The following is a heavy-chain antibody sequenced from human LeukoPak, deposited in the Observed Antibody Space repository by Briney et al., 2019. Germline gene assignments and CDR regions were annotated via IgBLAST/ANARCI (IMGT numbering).Heavy chain of an antibody. Sequence: RSSETLSLTCTVSGGSISSSSYYWGWIRQPPGKGLEWIGSIYYSGSTYYNPSLKSRVTISVDTSKNQFSLKLSSVTAADTAVYYCARGQQLVRYWGQGTLVTVFS. CDR1: GGSISSSSYY. D-gene: IGHD6-13*01. CDR2: IYYSGST. CDR3: ARGQQLVRY. J-gene: IGHJ4*02. V-gene: IGHV4-39*07.